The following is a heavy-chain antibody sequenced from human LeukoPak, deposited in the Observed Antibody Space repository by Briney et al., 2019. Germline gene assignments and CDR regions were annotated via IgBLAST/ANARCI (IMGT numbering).Heavy chain of an antibody. CDR1: LYTFNTYN. D-gene: IGHD3-9*01. CDR3: AREKSYKNYDIWRAPGPAVFDSYYMDV. Sequence: ASVKVSCKASLYTFNTYNIAWVRQAPGQGLEWMGWISPKSGSANYAQKFQGRVTMPTDTSKGTAYMDLRSLTSDDTAVYFCAREKSYKNYDIWRAPGPAVFDSYYMDVWGKGTTVTVSS. J-gene: IGHJ6*03. V-gene: IGHV1-18*01. CDR2: ISPKSGSA.